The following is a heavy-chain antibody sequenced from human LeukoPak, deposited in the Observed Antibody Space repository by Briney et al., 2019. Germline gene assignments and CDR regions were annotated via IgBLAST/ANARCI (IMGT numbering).Heavy chain of an antibody. V-gene: IGHV3-15*07. CDR1: FSTFNKAW. CDR3: STHPTSGF. CDR2: IKSRADGGTT. Sequence: PGGSLRLSCAASFSTFNKAWMNWVRQAPGKGLEWVGRIKSRADGGTTDYATPVKDRFTISRDDSGNTAFLQMNSLKTEDTAIYYCSTHPTSGFWGQGTLVTVSS. J-gene: IGHJ4*02. D-gene: IGHD2-15*01.